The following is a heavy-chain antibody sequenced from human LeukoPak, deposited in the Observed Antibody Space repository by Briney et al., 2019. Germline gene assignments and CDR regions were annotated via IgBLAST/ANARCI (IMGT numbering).Heavy chain of an antibody. CDR1: GYSITSGYY. J-gene: IGHJ4*02. CDR3: ARDGQQLAFDY. Sequence: SETLSLTCTVSGYSITSGYYWAWLRQPPGKGLEWIGSIYHSGSTYYNPSLKSRVTISVDTSENQFSLKLGSVTAADTAVYYCARDGQQLAFDYWGQGALVTVSS. V-gene: IGHV4-38-2*02. D-gene: IGHD6-13*01. CDR2: IYHSGST.